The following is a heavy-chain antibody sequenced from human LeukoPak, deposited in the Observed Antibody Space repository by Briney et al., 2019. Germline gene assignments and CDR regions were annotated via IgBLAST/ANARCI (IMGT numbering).Heavy chain of an antibody. Sequence: SETLSLTCTVSGGSISSYYWSWIRQPPGKGLEWIGYIYYSGSTNYNPSLKSRVTISVDASKNQFSLKLSSVTAADTAVYYCARLMVYDLGRRYDAFDIWGQGTMVTVSS. J-gene: IGHJ3*02. CDR3: ARLMVYDLGRRYDAFDI. D-gene: IGHD2-8*01. V-gene: IGHV4-59*01. CDR1: GGSISSYY. CDR2: IYYSGST.